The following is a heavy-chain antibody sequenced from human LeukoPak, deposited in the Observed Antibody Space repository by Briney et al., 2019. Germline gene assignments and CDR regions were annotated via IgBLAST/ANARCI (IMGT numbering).Heavy chain of an antibody. V-gene: IGHV3-21*01. D-gene: IGHD3-3*01. CDR3: ARLLYNFGAYIDV. J-gene: IGHJ6*03. CDR1: GFTFSSYS. Sequence: PGGSLSLSYAASGFTFSSYSMSWLRQAPGKGLEWVSSISSSSSNIYYADSVKGRFTISRDNAKNSLHLQMSSLRAEDTAVYYCARLLYNFGAYIDVWGKGTTVTVSS. CDR2: ISSSSSNI.